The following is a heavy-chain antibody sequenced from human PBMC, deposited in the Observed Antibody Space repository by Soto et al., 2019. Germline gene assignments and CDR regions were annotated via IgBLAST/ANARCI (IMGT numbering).Heavy chain of an antibody. CDR3: ARDMAWPRGFAWGSYGMDV. CDR2: IIPIFGRA. D-gene: IGHD3-16*01. Sequence: QVQLVQSGAEVKKPGSSVKVSCKASGGTFSSYAISWVRQAPGQGLEWMGGIIPIFGRANYAQQYQGRVTITADESTSTAYMELSSLRSEDTAVYYCARDMAWPRGFAWGSYGMDVWGQGTTVTVSS. V-gene: IGHV1-69*01. CDR1: GGTFSSYA. J-gene: IGHJ6*02.